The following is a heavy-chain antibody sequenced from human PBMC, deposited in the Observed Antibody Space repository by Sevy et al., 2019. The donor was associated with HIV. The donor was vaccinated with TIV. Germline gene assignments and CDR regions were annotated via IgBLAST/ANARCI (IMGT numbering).Heavy chain of an antibody. CDR3: AKDLYYDNSLFDY. CDR2: ISGSGGSS. Sequence: GGSLRLSCVASEFRLSNYAMNWVRHAPGKGLEWVSGISGSGGSSYYADSVKGRFTISRDNSKNTLYLQMNSLRAEDTAMYYCAKDLYYDNSLFDYWGQGILVTVSS. CDR1: EFRLSNYA. V-gene: IGHV3-23*01. D-gene: IGHD3-22*01. J-gene: IGHJ4*02.